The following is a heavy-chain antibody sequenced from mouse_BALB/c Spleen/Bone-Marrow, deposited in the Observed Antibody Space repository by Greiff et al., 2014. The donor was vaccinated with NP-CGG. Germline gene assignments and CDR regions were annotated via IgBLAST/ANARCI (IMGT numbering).Heavy chain of an antibody. D-gene: IGHD2-12*01. CDR2: INPKNGDT. V-gene: IGHV1-26*01. J-gene: IGHJ1*01. Sequence: DVQLQESGPELVKPGASVKMSCKASGYTFTDYYMKWVRQSHGKSLEWIGDINPKNGDTFYNQKFKDKATLTVDRSSSTAYMQLDSLTSEDSAAHYCVIGLRLYWYFGVWGAGTTVTVSS. CDR3: VIGLRLYWYFGV. CDR1: GYTFTDYY.